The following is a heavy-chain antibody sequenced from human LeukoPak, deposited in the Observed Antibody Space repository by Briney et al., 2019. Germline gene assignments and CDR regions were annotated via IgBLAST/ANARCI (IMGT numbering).Heavy chain of an antibody. CDR3: AREYYDSSGKSQHDLIDY. J-gene: IGHJ4*02. Sequence: LGASVKVSCKASGYTFTGYYMHWVRQAPGQGLEWMGWINPNSGGTNYAQKFQGRVTMTRDTSISTAYMELSRLRSDDTAVYYCAREYYDSSGKSQHDLIDYWGQGTLVTVSS. CDR2: INPNSGGT. V-gene: IGHV1-2*03. D-gene: IGHD3-22*01. CDR1: GYTFTGYY.